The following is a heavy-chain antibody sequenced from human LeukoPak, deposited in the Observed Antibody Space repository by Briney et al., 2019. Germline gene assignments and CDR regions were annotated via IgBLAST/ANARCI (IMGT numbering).Heavy chain of an antibody. CDR3: ARDYYDSSGPSSY. CDR2: IYYSGNT. V-gene: IGHV4-30-4*08. J-gene: IGHJ4*02. D-gene: IGHD3-22*01. CDR1: GGSISSGDYY. Sequence: SETLSLTCTVSGGSISSGDYYWSWIRQPPGKGLEWIGYIYYSGNTYYNPSLKSRVTISVDTSKNQYSLKLSSVTAADTAVYYCARDYYDSSGPSSYWGQGTLVTVSS.